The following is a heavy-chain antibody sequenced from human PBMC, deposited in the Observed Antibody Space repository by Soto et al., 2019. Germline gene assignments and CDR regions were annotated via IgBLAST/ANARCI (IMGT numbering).Heavy chain of an antibody. D-gene: IGHD2-2*01. CDR1: GGTFSSYA. Sequence: QVQLVQSGAEVKKPGSSVKVSCKASGGTFSSYAISWVRQAPGQGLEWMGGIIPIFGTANYAQKIQGRVTITANESTSTAYMELSSLRSEDTAVYYCARRGRYCISTSCYYYYYYGMDVWGQGTTVTVSS. CDR2: IIPIFGTA. J-gene: IGHJ6*02. V-gene: IGHV1-69*12. CDR3: ARRGRYCISTSCYYYYYYGMDV.